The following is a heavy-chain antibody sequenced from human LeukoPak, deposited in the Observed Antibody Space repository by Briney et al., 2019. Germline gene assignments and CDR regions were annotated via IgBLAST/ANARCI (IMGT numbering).Heavy chain of an antibody. CDR2: IYPGDSDT. J-gene: IGHJ3*02. CDR1: GYSFTSYW. Sequence: GESLKMSCKGSGYSFTSYWIGWVRQMPGKGPEWMGIIYPGDSDTRYSPSFQGQVTISADKSISTAYLQWSSLKASDTAMYYCARRGEGYCSSTSCYTGRGDAFDIWGQGTMVTVSS. V-gene: IGHV5-51*01. CDR3: ARRGEGYCSSTSCYTGRGDAFDI. D-gene: IGHD2-2*02.